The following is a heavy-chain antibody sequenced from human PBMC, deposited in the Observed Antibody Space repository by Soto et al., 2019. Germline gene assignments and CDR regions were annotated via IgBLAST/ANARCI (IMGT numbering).Heavy chain of an antibody. Sequence: EVQLLESGGGLVQPGGSLRLSCAASGITFSSYVMSWVRQAPGKGLKWVSTISGSGGTTNYADSVTGRFTISRDNSKNTLYLQMNSLRAEDTAVYYCEGTTGTESDLDYWGQGTLVTVSS. CDR2: ISGSGGTT. D-gene: IGHD1-1*01. V-gene: IGHV3-23*01. CDR1: GITFSSYV. CDR3: EGTTGTESDLDY. J-gene: IGHJ4*02.